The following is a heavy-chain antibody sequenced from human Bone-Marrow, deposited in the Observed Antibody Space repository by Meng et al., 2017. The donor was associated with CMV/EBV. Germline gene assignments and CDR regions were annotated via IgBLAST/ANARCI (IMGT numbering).Heavy chain of an antibody. V-gene: IGHV1-69*05. CDR2: IIPIFGTA. CDR1: GGTFSRYA. CDR3: ARVRSAAGTTYYYYGMDV. Sequence: SVKVSCKASGGTFSRYAISWVRQAPGQGLEWMGGIIPIFGTANYAQKFQGRVTITTDESTSTAYMELSSLRSEDTAVYYCARVRSAAGTTYYYYGMDVWGQGTTVTVSS. D-gene: IGHD6-13*01. J-gene: IGHJ6*02.